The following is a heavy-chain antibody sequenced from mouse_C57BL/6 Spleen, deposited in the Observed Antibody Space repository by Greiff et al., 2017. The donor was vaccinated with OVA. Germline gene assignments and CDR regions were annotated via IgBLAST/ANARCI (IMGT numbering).Heavy chain of an antibody. CDR3: ARSWGTGYAMDY. J-gene: IGHJ4*01. V-gene: IGHV1-69*01. Sequence: VQLQQPGAELVMPGASVKLSCKASGYTFTSYWMHWVKPRPGQGLEWIGEIDPSDSNTNYNQKFKGKSTLTVEKSSSTAYMQLSSLTSEASAVYSCARSWGTGYAMDYWGQGTSVTVSS. CDR1: GYTFTSYW. D-gene: IGHD2-14*01. CDR2: IDPSDSNT.